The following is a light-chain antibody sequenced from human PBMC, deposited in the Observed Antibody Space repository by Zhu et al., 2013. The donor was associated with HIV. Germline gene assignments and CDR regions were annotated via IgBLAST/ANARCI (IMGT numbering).Light chain of an antibody. J-gene: IGKJ3*01. CDR1: QSVLQSSKNKNY. V-gene: IGKV4-1*01. CDR3: QQYYSTPLT. Sequence: IVMTQSPDSLAVSLGERATINCKSSQSVLQSSKNKNYLAWYQQRPGQPPKLLIYWASTRESGVPDRFSGSGSGTDFTLTISSLQAEDVAVYYCQQYYSTPLTFGPGTKVDIK. CDR2: WAS.